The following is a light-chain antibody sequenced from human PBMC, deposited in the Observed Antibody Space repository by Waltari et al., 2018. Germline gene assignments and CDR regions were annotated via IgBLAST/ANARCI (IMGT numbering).Light chain of an antibody. J-gene: IGLJ3*02. Sequence: QSALTQPASVSWSPGRSITISCSGTTSDVGGYNSVSWYQQHPTKGPKVIIFEVTNRPSGVSNRFPGSTSGNTATLTISRLQTEDEADYFCASYTSSSTWVFGGGTKVTVL. V-gene: IGLV2-14*01. CDR3: ASYTSSSTWV. CDR1: TSDVGGYNS. CDR2: EVT.